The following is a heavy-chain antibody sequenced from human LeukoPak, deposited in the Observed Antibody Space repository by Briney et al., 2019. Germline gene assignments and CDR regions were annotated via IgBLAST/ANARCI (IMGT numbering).Heavy chain of an antibody. V-gene: IGHV3-30*02. J-gene: IGHJ4*02. CDR1: GFTFRSFG. D-gene: IGHD4/OR15-4a*01. CDR3: AKGYGESHFDS. CDR2: IRFDGSNQ. Sequence: GGSLRLSCAASGFTFRSFGMHLVRQAPGKGLEWVAFIRFDGSNQYYADSVEGRFTISRDNSNNTLFLQMNSLRVDDTAVYFCAKGYGESHFDSWGQGTLVTVSS.